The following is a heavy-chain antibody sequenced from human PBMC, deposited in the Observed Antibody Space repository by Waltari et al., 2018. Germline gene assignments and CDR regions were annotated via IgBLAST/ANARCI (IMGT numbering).Heavy chain of an antibody. D-gene: IGHD1-1*01. V-gene: IGHV3-21*01. J-gene: IGHJ4*03. CDR1: GFSFSGYA. CDR2: VRIGKRSNK. Sequence: DVLLVESGGGLVKPGGSLRLSCVGSGFSFSGYAMNWVRQAPGQGLEWGASVRIGKRSNKYYADSVKGRFTISRDDGKDSVYLQMNSLRVEDTAIYFCARERAWTGGFDFWGHGTPVTVSS. CDR3: ARERAWTGGFDF.